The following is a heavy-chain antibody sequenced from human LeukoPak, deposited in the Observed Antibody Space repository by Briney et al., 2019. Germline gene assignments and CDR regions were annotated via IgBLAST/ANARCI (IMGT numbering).Heavy chain of an antibody. D-gene: IGHD6-13*01. J-gene: IGHJ4*02. V-gene: IGHV5-51*01. CDR1: GYRLQSYW. CDR2: IYPGDSDT. CDR3: ARKGIAAAGGYYFDY. Sequence: GEALKISRKGSGYRLQSYWIGWVRQMPGKGLEWMGIIYPGDSDTRYSPSFQGQVTLSADKSISTAYLQWSSLKASDTAMYYCARKGIAAAGGYYFDYWGQGTLVTVSS.